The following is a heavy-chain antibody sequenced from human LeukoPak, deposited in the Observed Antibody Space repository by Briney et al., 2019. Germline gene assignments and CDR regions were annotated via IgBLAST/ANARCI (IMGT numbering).Heavy chain of an antibody. D-gene: IGHD3-10*01. CDR3: AREGAVSSDAFDI. Sequence: PGGSLRLSCAASGFTFSSYSMNWVRQAPGKGLEWVSSISSTSTYIFYADSVKGRFTISGDNAKNSLYLHMTSLRAEDTAVYYCAREGAVSSDAFDIWGLGTVVTVSS. V-gene: IGHV3-21*01. J-gene: IGHJ3*02. CDR2: ISSTSTYI. CDR1: GFTFSSYS.